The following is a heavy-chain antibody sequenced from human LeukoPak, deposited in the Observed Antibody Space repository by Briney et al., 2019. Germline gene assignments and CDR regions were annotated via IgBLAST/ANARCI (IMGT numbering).Heavy chain of an antibody. CDR3: TTDQSFPGAVTHDLLYYFDF. V-gene: IGHV3-11*05. CDR2: ISSSSSYT. D-gene: IGHD4-17*01. Sequence: GGSLRLSCAASGFTFSDYYMSWIRHAPGKGLEWVSYISSSSSYTNYADSVKGRFTISRDNAKNSLYLQMNSLKTEDTAVYYCTTDQSFPGAVTHDLLYYFDFWGQGTLVTVSS. J-gene: IGHJ4*02. CDR1: GFTFSDYY.